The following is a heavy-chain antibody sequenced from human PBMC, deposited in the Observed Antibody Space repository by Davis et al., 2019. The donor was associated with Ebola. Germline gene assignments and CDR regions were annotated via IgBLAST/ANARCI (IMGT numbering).Heavy chain of an antibody. Sequence: SVKVSCKASGGTFSSYAISWVRQAPGQGLEWMGGIIPIFGTANYAQKFQGRVTITADESTSTAYMELSSLRSEDTAVYYCASEGGVRYSYGSYYYYYGMDVWGQGTTVTVSS. CDR1: GGTFSSYA. J-gene: IGHJ6*02. V-gene: IGHV1-69*13. CDR2: IIPIFGTA. CDR3: ASEGGVRYSYGSYYYYYGMDV. D-gene: IGHD5-18*01.